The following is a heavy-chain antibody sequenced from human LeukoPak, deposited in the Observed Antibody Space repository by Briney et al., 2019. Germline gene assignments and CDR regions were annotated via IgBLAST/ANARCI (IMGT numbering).Heavy chain of an antibody. D-gene: IGHD1-26*01. J-gene: IGHJ4*02. Sequence: GGSLRLSCAASGFTFSSYGMHWVRQAPGKGLEWVAFIRYDGSNKYYADSVKGRFTISRDNSKNTLYLQMNSLRAKDTAVCYCAKDKEGATYGYYFDYWGQGTLVTVSS. CDR1: GFTFSSYG. CDR2: IRYDGSNK. CDR3: AKDKEGATYGYYFDY. V-gene: IGHV3-30*02.